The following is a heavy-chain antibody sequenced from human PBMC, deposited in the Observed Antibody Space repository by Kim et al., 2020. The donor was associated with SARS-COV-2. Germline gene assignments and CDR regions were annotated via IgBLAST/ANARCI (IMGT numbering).Heavy chain of an antibody. V-gene: IGHV4-34*01. CDR3: ARGVMTTGFDY. CDR2: INHSGST. J-gene: IGHJ4*02. CDR1: GGSFSGYY. D-gene: IGHD3-22*01. Sequence: SETLSLTCAVYGGSFSGYYWSWIRQPPGKGLEWIGEINHSGSTNYNPSLKSRLTISIDTSKNHLSLKLTSVTAADTAVYYCARGVMTTGFDYWGQGTLVT.